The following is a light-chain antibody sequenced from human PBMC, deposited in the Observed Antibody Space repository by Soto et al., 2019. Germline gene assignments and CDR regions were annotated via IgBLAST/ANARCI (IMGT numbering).Light chain of an antibody. CDR1: QTIRSNY. CDR3: QQYGISPLT. J-gene: IGKJ1*01. V-gene: IGKV3-20*01. Sequence: ETVLTQSPGTLSLSPGERATLSCRASQTIRSNYLAWYRQTPGQAPRLLIYGASNRATGIADRFSGSGSGTDFTLIISRLEPEDFALYYCQQYGISPLTFGQGTKVEIK. CDR2: GAS.